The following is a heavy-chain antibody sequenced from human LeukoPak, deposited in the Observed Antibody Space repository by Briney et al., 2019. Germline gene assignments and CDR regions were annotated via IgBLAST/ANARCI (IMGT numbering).Heavy chain of an antibody. J-gene: IGHJ4*02. D-gene: IGHD6-13*01. CDR1: GFTVSSYG. CDR2: ISGSGGST. CDR3: AKAPFDSSSWYYFDY. Sequence: GGSLRLSCAASGFTVSSYGMSWVRQAPGKGLEWVSAISGSGGSTYYADSVKGRFTISRDNSKNTLYLQMNSLRAEDTAVYYCAKAPFDSSSWYYFDYWGQGTLVTVSS. V-gene: IGHV3-23*01.